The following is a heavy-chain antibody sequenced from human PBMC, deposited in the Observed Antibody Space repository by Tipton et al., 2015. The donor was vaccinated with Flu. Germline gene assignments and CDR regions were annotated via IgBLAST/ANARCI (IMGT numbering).Heavy chain of an antibody. J-gene: IGHJ5*01. CDR3: ARVGAYCTGDSWLDS. CDR1: GYTFSNYG. D-gene: IGHD2-8*02. V-gene: IGHV1-18*01. CDR2: ISAYNGNA. Sequence: QLVQSGAEVKKPGASVKVSCKASGYTFSNYGIGWVRQAPGQGLEWMGWISAYNGNADYAQKFQGRVTMTTDTSTSTAYMELRSLRSDDTAIYYCARVGAYCTGDSWLDSWGQGTLVTVSS.